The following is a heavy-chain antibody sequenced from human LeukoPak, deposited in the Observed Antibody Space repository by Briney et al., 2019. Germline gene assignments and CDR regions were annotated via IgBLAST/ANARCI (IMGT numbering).Heavy chain of an antibody. CDR2: IYHSGST. CDR1: GGSTSSGGYS. CDR3: ASSYSSSWSLDY. V-gene: IGHV4-30-2*01. J-gene: IGHJ4*02. Sequence: KASQTLSLTCAVSGGSTSSGGYSWSWIRQPPGKGLEWIGYIYHSGSTYYNPSLKSRVTISVDRSKNQFSLKLSSVTAADTAVYYCASSYSSSWSLDYWGQGTLVTVSS. D-gene: IGHD6-13*01.